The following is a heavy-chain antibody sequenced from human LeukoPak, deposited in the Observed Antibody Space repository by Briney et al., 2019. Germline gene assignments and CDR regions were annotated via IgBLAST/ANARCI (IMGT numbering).Heavy chain of an antibody. Sequence: SETLSLTCTVSGGFISSSIHYWAWVRQPPGKGLEWLATISESGTTYYNPSLKSRVTISVDTSKIQFSLNLGSVTAADTAVYYCARYSGSYFDYWGQGSLVTVSS. CDR2: ISESGTT. J-gene: IGHJ4*02. V-gene: IGHV4-39*01. CDR3: ARYSGSYFDY. D-gene: IGHD3-10*01. CDR1: GGFISSSIHY.